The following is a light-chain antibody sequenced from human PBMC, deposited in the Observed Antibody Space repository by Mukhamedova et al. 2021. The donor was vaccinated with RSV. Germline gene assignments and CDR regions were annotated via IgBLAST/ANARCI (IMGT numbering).Light chain of an antibody. CDR3: SSSSSSSTWV. CDR2: DVI. Sequence: LEPGKAPKLMIYDVIIRPSGASNRFPGSKSGNTASLTISGLQAEDEADYYCSSSSSSSTWVFGRGTKLTVL. V-gene: IGLV2-14*04. J-gene: IGLJ3*02.